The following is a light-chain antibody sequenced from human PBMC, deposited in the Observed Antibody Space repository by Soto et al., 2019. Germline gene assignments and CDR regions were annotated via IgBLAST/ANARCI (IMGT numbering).Light chain of an antibody. J-gene: IGKJ4*01. CDR3: QQYNKWPLT. Sequence: EIVMTQSPATLSVSPGERVTLSCRASQRVSSNLAWYQQRPGQAPRVLIYGASTRATDIPAKFSGSGSGTEFSLTISSLQSEDFALCYCQQYNKWPLTFGGGTKVEIK. V-gene: IGKV3-15*01. CDR2: GAS. CDR1: QRVSSN.